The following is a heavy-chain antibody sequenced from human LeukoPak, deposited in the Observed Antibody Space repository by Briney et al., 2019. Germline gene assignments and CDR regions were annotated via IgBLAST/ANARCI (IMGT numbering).Heavy chain of an antibody. J-gene: IGHJ5*02. CDR3: ARYYYGSGSFNWFDP. D-gene: IGHD3-10*01. Sequence: SETLSLTCAVYGGSFSGYYWSWIRQPPGKGLEWIGEIYHSGSTNYNPSLKSRVTISVDKSKNQFSLKLSSVTAADTAVYYCARYYYGSGSFNWFDPWGQGTLVTVSS. CDR2: IYHSGST. V-gene: IGHV4-34*01. CDR1: GGSFSGYY.